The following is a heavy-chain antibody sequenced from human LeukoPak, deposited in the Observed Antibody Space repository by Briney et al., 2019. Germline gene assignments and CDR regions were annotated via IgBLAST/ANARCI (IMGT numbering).Heavy chain of an antibody. CDR3: ARVRYDYVWGSYRQYYFDY. CDR2: IYYSGST. CDR1: GDSMSGYY. Sequence: SETLSLTCTVYGDSMSGYYWSWIRQPPGKGLEWIGYIYYSGSTNYNPSLKSRVTISVDTSKNQFSLKLSSVTAADTAVYYCARVRYDYVWGSYRQYYFDYWGQGTLVTVSS. D-gene: IGHD3-16*02. V-gene: IGHV4-59*01. J-gene: IGHJ4*02.